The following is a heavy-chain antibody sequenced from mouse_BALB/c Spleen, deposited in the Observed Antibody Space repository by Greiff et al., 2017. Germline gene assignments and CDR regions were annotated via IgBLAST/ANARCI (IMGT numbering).Heavy chain of an antibody. CDR2: INPYNDYT. J-gene: IGHJ2*01. CDR1: GYTFTDYN. CDR3: ARMYYFDY. Sequence: VQLQQFGAELVKPGASVKISCKASGYTFTDYNMDWVKQSHGKSLEWIGYINPYNDYTSYNQKFKGKATLTVDKSSSTAYMELSSLTSEDSAVYYCARMYYFDYWGQGTTLTVSS. V-gene: IGHV1S45*01.